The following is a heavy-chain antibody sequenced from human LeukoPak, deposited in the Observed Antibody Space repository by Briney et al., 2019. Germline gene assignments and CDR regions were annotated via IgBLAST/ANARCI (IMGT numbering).Heavy chain of an antibody. CDR2: INPNSGGT. V-gene: IGHV1-2*02. Sequence: ASVKVSCKASGYTFTGYYMHWVRQAPGQGLEWMGWINPNSGGTNCAQKFQGRVTMTRDTSISTAYMELSRLRSDDTAVYYCATSGGDYYYYSLDVWGKGTPVTISS. J-gene: IGHJ6*03. CDR3: ATSGGDYYYYSLDV. D-gene: IGHD3-10*01. CDR1: GYTFTGYY.